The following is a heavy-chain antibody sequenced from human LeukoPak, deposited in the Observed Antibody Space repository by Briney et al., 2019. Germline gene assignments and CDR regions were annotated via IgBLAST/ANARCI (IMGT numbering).Heavy chain of an antibody. D-gene: IGHD3-3*01. CDR3: ARDRAWNYFDY. V-gene: IGHV3-30*03. J-gene: IGHJ4*02. CDR1: GVTLSSYA. CDR2: ISNDGSRK. Sequence: GGSLRLSCAASGVTLSSYAMSWARQAPGKGLEWVAIISNDGSRKYYAHSVEGRFTISRDNSKNTLYLQMDSLRAEDTAVYYCARDRAWNYFDYWGQGTLVTVSS.